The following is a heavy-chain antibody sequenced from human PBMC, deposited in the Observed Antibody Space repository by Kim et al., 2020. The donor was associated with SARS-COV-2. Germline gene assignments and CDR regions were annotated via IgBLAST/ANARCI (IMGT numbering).Heavy chain of an antibody. Sequence: GGSLRLSCAASGFTFSSYWMSWVRQAPGKGLEWVANIKQDGSEKYYVDSVKGRFTISRDNAKNSLYLQMNSLRAEDTAVYYCARDSSGPILDAFDIWGQGTMVTVSS. CDR2: IKQDGSEK. J-gene: IGHJ3*02. CDR1: GFTFSSYW. V-gene: IGHV3-7*01. D-gene: IGHD6-19*01. CDR3: ARDSSGPILDAFDI.